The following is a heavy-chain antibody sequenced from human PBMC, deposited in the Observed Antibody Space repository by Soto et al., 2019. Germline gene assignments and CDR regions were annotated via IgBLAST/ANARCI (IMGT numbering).Heavy chain of an antibody. V-gene: IGHV4-59*01. D-gene: IGHD6-19*01. CDR2: IYYSGST. J-gene: IGHJ4*02. CDR3: ARARGQWLVRGRVYFDY. Sequence: PSETLSLTXTVSGGSISSYYWSWIRQPPGKGLEWIGYIYYSGSTNYNPSLKSRVTISVDTSKNQFSLKLSSVTAADTAVYYCARARGQWLVRGRVYFDYWGQGTLVTVSS. CDR1: GGSISSYY.